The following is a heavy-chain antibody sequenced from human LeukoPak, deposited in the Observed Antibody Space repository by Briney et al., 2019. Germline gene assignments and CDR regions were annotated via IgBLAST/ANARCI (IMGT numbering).Heavy chain of an antibody. CDR3: AREPRSSGSYYFDY. V-gene: IGHV1-2*02. D-gene: IGHD1-26*01. CDR2: MNPDSGGT. Sequence: ASVKVSCKASGYAFTGYYMHWVRQAPGQGLEWMGWMNPDSGGTDYAQKFQGRVTMTRDTSTSTVYMELSSLRSEDTAVYYCAREPRSSGSYYFDYWGQGTLVTVSS. CDR1: GYAFTGYY. J-gene: IGHJ4*02.